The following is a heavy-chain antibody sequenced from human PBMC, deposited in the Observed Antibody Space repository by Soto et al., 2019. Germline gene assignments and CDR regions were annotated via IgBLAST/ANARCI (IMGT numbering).Heavy chain of an antibody. Sequence: QITLKESGPTLVKPTQTLTLTCTFSGFSLSTSGVGVGWIRQPPGKALEWLALIYWDDDKRYSPSLKSRLTITKDTAKNQVVLTMTNMDPVDTATYYCAQTYSSGWWDYYYYGMDVWGQGTTVTVSS. V-gene: IGHV2-5*02. CDR1: GFSLSTSGVG. CDR3: AQTYSSGWWDYYYYGMDV. D-gene: IGHD6-19*01. J-gene: IGHJ6*02. CDR2: IYWDDDK.